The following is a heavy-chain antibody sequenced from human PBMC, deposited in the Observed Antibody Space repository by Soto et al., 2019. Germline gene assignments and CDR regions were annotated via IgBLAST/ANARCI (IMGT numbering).Heavy chain of an antibody. D-gene: IGHD6-13*01. V-gene: IGHV1-18*01. CDR2: ISAYNGNT. Sequence: ASVKVSCKASGYTFTSYGISWVRQAPGQGLEWMGWISAYNGNTNYAQKLQGRVTMTTDTSTSTAYMELRSLRSDDTAVYYCARDQWRAAAGTPPDYWGQGTLVTVSS. J-gene: IGHJ4*02. CDR1: GYTFTSYG. CDR3: ARDQWRAAAGTPPDY.